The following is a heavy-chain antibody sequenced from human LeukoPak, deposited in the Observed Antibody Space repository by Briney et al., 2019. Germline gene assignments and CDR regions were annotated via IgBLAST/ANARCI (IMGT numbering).Heavy chain of an antibody. J-gene: IGHJ6*03. CDR2: IYPGDSDT. CDR1: GYSFTSYW. CDR3: ARIGNFIVAGYYTDV. Sequence: GESLKISCKTSGYSFTSYWIGWVRQMPGKGLEWMGIIYPGDSDTRYSPSFQGQVTISADMSIRTAYLQWKSLKASDTAIYYCARIGNFIVAGYYTDVWGKGTTVTVSS. V-gene: IGHV5-51*01. D-gene: IGHD3-22*01.